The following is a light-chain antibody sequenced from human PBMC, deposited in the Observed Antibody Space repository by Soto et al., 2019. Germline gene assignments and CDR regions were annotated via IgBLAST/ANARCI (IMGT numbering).Light chain of an antibody. Sequence: QSALTQPASLSGSPGQSITISCTGTSSDIGAYDYVSWFQQHPGKAPKLMISEVNNRPSGVSNRFSGSKSGNTAYLTISGLQVEDEAEYYCAAWDDSLSHVVFGGGTQLTVL. V-gene: IGLV2-14*01. J-gene: IGLJ2*01. CDR3: AAWDDSLSHVV. CDR2: EVN. CDR1: SSDIGAYDY.